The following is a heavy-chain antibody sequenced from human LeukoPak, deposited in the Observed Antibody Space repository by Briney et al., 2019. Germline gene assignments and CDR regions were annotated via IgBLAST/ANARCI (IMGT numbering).Heavy chain of an antibody. D-gene: IGHD2-15*01. CDR2: ISSSSSYI. CDR1: GFTFSSYS. CDR3: ARDGPYIVVVVAATEGLDY. J-gene: IGHJ4*02. V-gene: IGHV3-21*01. Sequence: GGSLRLSRAASGFTFSSYSMNWVRQAPGKGLEWVSSISSSSSYIYYADSVKGRFTISRDNAKNSLYLQMNSLRAEDTAVYYCARDGPYIVVVVAATEGLDYWGQGTLVTVSS.